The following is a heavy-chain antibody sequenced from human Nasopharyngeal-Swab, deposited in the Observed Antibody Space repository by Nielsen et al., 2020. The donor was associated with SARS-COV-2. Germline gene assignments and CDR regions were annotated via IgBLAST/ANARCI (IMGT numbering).Heavy chain of an antibody. V-gene: IGHV3-30*18. CDR3: AKALETNPGAY. CDR2: ISYDGSNK. Sequence: GESLKISCAASGFTSSSYGMHWVRQAPGKGLEWVAVISYDGSNKYYADSVKGRFTISRDNSKNTLYLQMNSLRAEDTAVYYCAKALETNPGAYWGQGTLVTVSS. J-gene: IGHJ4*02. D-gene: IGHD3-10*01. CDR1: GFTSSSYG.